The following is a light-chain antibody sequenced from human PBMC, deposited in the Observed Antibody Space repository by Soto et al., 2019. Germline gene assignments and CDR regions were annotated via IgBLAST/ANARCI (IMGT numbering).Light chain of an antibody. CDR1: QSISNY. Sequence: DIQMTQSPSSLSASVGDRVTITCRASQSISNYLNWYQHKPGKAPNLLIYSASTLQSGVPSRFSGSGSGTAFTLTISSLQPEDFATYYCQPSASMLMYTFGQGTKLEI. V-gene: IGKV1-39*01. CDR2: SAS. CDR3: QPSASMLMYT. J-gene: IGKJ2*01.